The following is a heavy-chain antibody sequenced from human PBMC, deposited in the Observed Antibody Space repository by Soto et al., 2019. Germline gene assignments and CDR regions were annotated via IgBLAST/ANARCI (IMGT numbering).Heavy chain of an antibody. Sequence: SETLSLTCTVSGGSISSYYWSWIRQPPGKGLEWIGYIYYSGSTNYNPSLKSRVTISVDTSKNQFSLKLSSVTAADTAVYYCAMTTVVTPNAFDIWGQGTMVTVSS. J-gene: IGHJ3*02. CDR2: IYYSGST. D-gene: IGHD4-17*01. CDR3: AMTTVVTPNAFDI. V-gene: IGHV4-59*08. CDR1: GGSISSYY.